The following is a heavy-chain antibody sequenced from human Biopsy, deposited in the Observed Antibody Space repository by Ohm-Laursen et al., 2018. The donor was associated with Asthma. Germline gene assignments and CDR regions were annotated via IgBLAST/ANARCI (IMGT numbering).Heavy chain of an antibody. Sequence: SLRLSCTASGFMFRSFGMHWVRQAPGKGLEWVEVISYDGNHKFYEDSVKGRFTISRDSSKNTLYLQMNSLRTEDRAVYYCAKRRGNSGHVNDYWGQGTLVIVSS. CDR2: ISYDGNHK. CDR3: AKRRGNSGHVNDY. CDR1: GFMFRSFG. V-gene: IGHV3-30*18. D-gene: IGHD5-12*01. J-gene: IGHJ4*02.